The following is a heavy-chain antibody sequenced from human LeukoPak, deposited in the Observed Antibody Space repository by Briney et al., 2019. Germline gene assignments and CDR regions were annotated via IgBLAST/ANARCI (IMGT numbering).Heavy chain of an antibody. CDR1: GYSFTSYW. D-gene: IGHD6-13*01. V-gene: IGHV5-51*01. CDR3: ARRVGSSSWYGVYYYMDV. CDR2: IYPGDSDT. Sequence: GESLKISCKGSGYSFTSYWIGWVRQMPGKGLEWMGIIYPGDSDTRYSPSFQGQVTISADKSISTPYLQWSSLKASDTAMYYCARRVGSSSWYGVYYYMDVWGKGTTVTVSS. J-gene: IGHJ6*03.